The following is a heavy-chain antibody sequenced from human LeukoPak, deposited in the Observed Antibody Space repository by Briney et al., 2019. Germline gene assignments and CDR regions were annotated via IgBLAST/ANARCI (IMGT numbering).Heavy chain of an antibody. J-gene: IGHJ4*02. D-gene: IGHD6-19*01. CDR1: GGTFSSYA. CDR2: IIPIFGTA. Sequence: GASVKVSCKASGGTFSSYAISWVRQAPGQGLEWMGRIIPIFGTANYAQRFQGRVTITTDESTSTAYMELSSLRSEDTAVYYCARAHPEDSSGPFDYWGQGTLVTVSS. CDR3: ARAHPEDSSGPFDY. V-gene: IGHV1-69*05.